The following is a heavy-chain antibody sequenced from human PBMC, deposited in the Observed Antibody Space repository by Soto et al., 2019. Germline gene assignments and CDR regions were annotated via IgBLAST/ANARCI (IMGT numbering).Heavy chain of an antibody. Sequence: GGSLRLSCAASGFTFSDYYMSWIRQAPGKGLEWVSYISSSGSTIYYADSVKGRFTISRDNAKNSLYLQMNSLRAEDTAVYYCARGVLGVNLRYYYYYMDVWGKGTTVTVSS. J-gene: IGHJ6*03. D-gene: IGHD3-16*01. CDR3: ARGVLGVNLRYYYYYMDV. V-gene: IGHV3-11*01. CDR2: ISSSGSTI. CDR1: GFTFSDYY.